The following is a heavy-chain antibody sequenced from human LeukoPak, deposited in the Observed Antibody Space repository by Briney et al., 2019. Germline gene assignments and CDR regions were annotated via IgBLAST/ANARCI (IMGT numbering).Heavy chain of an antibody. CDR2: ISSSSSYI. CDR3: ASRMVREDSDAFDI. D-gene: IGHD3-10*01. Sequence: GGSLRLSCAASGFTFSSYSMNWVRQAPGKGLEWVSSISSSSSYIYYADSVKGRFTISRDNAKNSLYLQMNSLRAEDTAVYYCASRMVREDSDAFDIWGQGTMVTVSS. V-gene: IGHV3-21*01. J-gene: IGHJ3*02. CDR1: GFTFSSYS.